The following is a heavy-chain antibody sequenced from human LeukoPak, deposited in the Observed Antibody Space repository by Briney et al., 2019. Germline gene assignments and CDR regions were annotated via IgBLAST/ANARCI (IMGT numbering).Heavy chain of an antibody. Sequence: ASVKVSCKASGYTFTSYAISWVRQAPGQGLEWMGRIIPILGITNYAQNFQGRVTITADKSTSTAYMELSSLTSEDTAVYYCARPGGVGSDYWGQGTLVTVSS. CDR1: GYTFTSYA. CDR3: ARPGGVGSDY. V-gene: IGHV1-69*04. CDR2: IIPILGIT. D-gene: IGHD1-26*01. J-gene: IGHJ4*02.